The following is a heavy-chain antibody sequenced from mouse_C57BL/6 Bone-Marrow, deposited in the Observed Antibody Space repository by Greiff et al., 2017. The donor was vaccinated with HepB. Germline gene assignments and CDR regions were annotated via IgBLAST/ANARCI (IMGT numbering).Heavy chain of an antibody. CDR2: IWTGGGT. Sequence: VQLQESGPGLVAPSQSLSITCTVSGFSLTSYAISWVRQPPGKGLEWLGVIWTGGGTNYNSALKSRLSISKDNSKSQVFLKMNSLQTDDTARYYCARIFYYGNFAWFAYWGQGTLVTVSA. V-gene: IGHV2-9-1*01. CDR1: GFSLTSYA. CDR3: ARIFYYGNFAWFAY. J-gene: IGHJ3*01. D-gene: IGHD2-1*01.